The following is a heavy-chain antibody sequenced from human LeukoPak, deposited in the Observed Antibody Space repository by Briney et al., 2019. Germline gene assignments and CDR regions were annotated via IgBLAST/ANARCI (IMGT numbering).Heavy chain of an antibody. V-gene: IGHV3-11*01. CDR2: ISSSGSTI. CDR3: AKMIEYSSSSLDY. D-gene: IGHD6-6*01. J-gene: IGHJ4*02. Sequence: PGGSLRLSCAASGFTFSDYYMSWIRQAPGKGLEWVSYISSSGSTIYYADSVKGRFTISRDNSKNTLYLQMNSLRAEDTAVYYCAKMIEYSSSSLDYWGQGTLVTVSS. CDR1: GFTFSDYY.